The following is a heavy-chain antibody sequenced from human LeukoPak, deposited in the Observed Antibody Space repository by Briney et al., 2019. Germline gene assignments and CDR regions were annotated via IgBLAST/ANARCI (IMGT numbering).Heavy chain of an antibody. J-gene: IGHJ6*03. V-gene: IGHV1-2*06. CDR1: GYTFTGYY. CDR3: ARRYCFSTGCYGYYHMDV. CDR2: INPNSGGT. Sequence: GASVKVSCKTSGYTFTGYYMHWVRQAPGQGLEWMGRINPNSGGTNYAQKFQGRVTMTRDTSISTAYMELSRLRSDDTAVYYCARRYCFSTGCYGYYHMDVWGKGTTVTVSS. D-gene: IGHD2-2*01.